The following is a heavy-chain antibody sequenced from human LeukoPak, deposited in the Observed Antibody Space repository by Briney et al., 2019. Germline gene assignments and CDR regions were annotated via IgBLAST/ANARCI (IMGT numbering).Heavy chain of an antibody. Sequence: GGSLRLSCAASGFTFRSYGMSWVRQAPGKGLEWLANIKQDGSEKYYVDSVKGRFTISRDNAKNSLYLQMNSLRAEDTAVYYCASAIPITIFGVVIGVGAGAFDIWGQGTMVTVSS. CDR3: ASAIPITIFGVVIGVGAGAFDI. D-gene: IGHD3-3*01. J-gene: IGHJ3*02. V-gene: IGHV3-7*01. CDR2: IKQDGSEK. CDR1: GFTFRSYG.